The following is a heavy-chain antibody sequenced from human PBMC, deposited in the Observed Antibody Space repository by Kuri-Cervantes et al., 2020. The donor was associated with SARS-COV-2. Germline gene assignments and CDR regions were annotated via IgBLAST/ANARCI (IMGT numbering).Heavy chain of an antibody. CDR1: GFTFSSYA. CDR3: VGGRYSGYDSLFYYYYGMDV. Sequence: GESLKISCSASGFTFSSYAMHWVRQAPGKGLEYVSAISSNGGSTYYADSVKGRFTISRDNSKNTLYLQMSSLRAEDTAVYYCVGGRYSGYDSLFYYYYGMDVWGQGTTVTVSS. CDR2: ISSNGGST. D-gene: IGHD5-12*01. V-gene: IGHV3-64D*06. J-gene: IGHJ6*02.